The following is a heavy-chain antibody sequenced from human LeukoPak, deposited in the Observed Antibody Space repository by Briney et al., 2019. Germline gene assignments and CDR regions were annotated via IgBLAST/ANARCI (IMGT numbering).Heavy chain of an antibody. D-gene: IGHD2-8*01. Sequence: GGSLRLSCAASGFPFSRYSMNWVREAPGKGLGWVSSINSRGNDDYYADSVKGRFTISRDNAKNSLYLQMNSLRAEDTAVYYCAREGSIVPHQDLDCWGQGTLVTVSS. CDR2: INSRGNDD. J-gene: IGHJ4*02. V-gene: IGHV3-21*01. CDR1: GFPFSRYS. CDR3: AREGSIVPHQDLDC.